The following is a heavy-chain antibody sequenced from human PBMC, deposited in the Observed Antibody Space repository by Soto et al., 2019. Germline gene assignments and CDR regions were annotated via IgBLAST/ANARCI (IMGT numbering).Heavy chain of an antibody. Sequence: QITLKESGPTLVKPTQTLTLTCTFSGFSLSTNAVGVGWIRQPPGKALEWLALVYWDDYKLYSPSLKSRLTIHKDTSKNQVVLTVTNMDPVDTATYYCVRSYYDYSWGTYRPNRCFGSWGPGTLVTVSS. CDR1: GFSLSTNAVG. J-gene: IGHJ4*02. V-gene: IGHV2-5*02. CDR3: VRSYYDYSWGTYRPNRCFGS. CDR2: VYWDDYK. D-gene: IGHD3-16*02.